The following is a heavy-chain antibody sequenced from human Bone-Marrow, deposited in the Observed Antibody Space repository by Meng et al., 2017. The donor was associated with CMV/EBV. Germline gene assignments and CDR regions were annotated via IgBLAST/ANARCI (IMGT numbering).Heavy chain of an antibody. CDR3: ARGYCSSTSCYSNKANDY. V-gene: IGHV3-7*01. Sequence: GESLKISCAASGFTFSSYWMSWVRQAPGKGLEWVANIKQDGSEKYYVDSVKGRFTISRDNSKNTLYLQMNRLRAEEKAVYYCARGYCSSTSCYSNKANDYWGQGTLVTVSS. J-gene: IGHJ4*02. D-gene: IGHD2-2*01. CDR1: GFTFSSYW. CDR2: IKQDGSEK.